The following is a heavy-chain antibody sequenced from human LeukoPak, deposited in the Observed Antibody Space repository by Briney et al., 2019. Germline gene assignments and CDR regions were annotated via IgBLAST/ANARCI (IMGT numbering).Heavy chain of an antibody. CDR1: GFTFSSYA. Sequence: PGRSLRLSCAASGFTFSSYAMHWVRQAPGKRLEWVAVISYDGSNKYYADSVKGRFTISRDNSKNTLYLQMNSLRSEDTAVYYCARGRGGDGYNWLCYFDYWGQGTLVTVSS. D-gene: IGHD5-24*01. CDR3: ARGRGGDGYNWLCYFDY. V-gene: IGHV3-30-3*01. CDR2: ISYDGSNK. J-gene: IGHJ4*02.